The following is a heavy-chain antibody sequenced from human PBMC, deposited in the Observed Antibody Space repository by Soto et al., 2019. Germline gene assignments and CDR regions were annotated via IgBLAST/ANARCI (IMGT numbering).Heavy chain of an antibody. CDR3: ARGPHYYGSGSYYDY. CDR2: IIPIFGTA. J-gene: IGHJ4*02. D-gene: IGHD3-10*01. Sequence: ASVKVSCKASGGTFSSYAISWVRQAPGQGLEWMGGIIPIFGTANYAQKFQGRVTITADESTSTAYMELSSLRSEDTAVYYCARGPHYYGSGSYYDYWGQGTLVTVSS. V-gene: IGHV1-69*13. CDR1: GGTFSSYA.